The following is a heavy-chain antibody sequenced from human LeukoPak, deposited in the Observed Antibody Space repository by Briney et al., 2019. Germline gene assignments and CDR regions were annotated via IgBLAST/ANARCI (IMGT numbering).Heavy chain of an antibody. J-gene: IGHJ4*02. Sequence: SVKVSCKAPGGTFSSYAISWVRQAPGQGLEWMGGIIPIFGTANYAQKFQGRVTITADESTSTAYMELSSLRSGDTAVYYCARVNDCSGGSCYPDFDYWGQGTLVTVSS. V-gene: IGHV1-69*01. CDR1: GGTFSSYA. D-gene: IGHD2-15*01. CDR3: ARVNDCSGGSCYPDFDY. CDR2: IIPIFGTA.